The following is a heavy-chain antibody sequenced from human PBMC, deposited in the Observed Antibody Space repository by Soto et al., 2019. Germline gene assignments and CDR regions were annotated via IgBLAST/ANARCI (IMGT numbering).Heavy chain of an antibody. CDR2: INHSGST. J-gene: IGHJ6*02. CDR1: GGCFSGYY. CDR3: ASKKSGYYYGRDV. V-gene: IGHV4-34*01. Sequence: SETLSLTCAVYGGCFSGYYWSWIRQPPGKGLEWIGEINHSGSTNYNPSLKSRVTISVDTSKNQFSLKLSSVTAADTAVYCCASKKSGYYYGRDVWGQGTTVTVSS. D-gene: IGHD3-3*01.